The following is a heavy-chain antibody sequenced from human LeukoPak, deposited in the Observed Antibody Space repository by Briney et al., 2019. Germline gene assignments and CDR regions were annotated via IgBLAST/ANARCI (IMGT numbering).Heavy chain of an antibody. CDR2: IWYDGSNK. J-gene: IGHJ4*02. CDR3: AKGPGGYSSGYYPQTYYFDY. V-gene: IGHV3-33*06. D-gene: IGHD3-22*01. CDR1: GFTFSSYG. Sequence: GGSLRLSCAASGFTFSSYGMHWVRQAPGKGLEWVAVIWYDGSNKYYADSVKGRFTISRDNSKNTLYLQMNSLRAEDTAVYYCAKGPGGYSSGYYPQTYYFDYRGQGTLVTVSS.